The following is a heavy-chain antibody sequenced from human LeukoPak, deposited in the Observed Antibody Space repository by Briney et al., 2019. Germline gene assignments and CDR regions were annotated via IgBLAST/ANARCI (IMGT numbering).Heavy chain of an antibody. J-gene: IGHJ5*02. CDR3: AKEAGYQLLPGLNWFDP. Sequence: GGSLRLSCAASGFTFSSYGMHWVRQAPGKGLEWVAFIRYEGRNKYYADSVKGRFTISRDNSKNTLYLQMNSLRVEDMAAYYCAKEAGYQLLPGLNWFDPWGQGTLVTVSS. V-gene: IGHV3-30*02. CDR2: IRYEGRNK. CDR1: GFTFSSYG. D-gene: IGHD2-2*01.